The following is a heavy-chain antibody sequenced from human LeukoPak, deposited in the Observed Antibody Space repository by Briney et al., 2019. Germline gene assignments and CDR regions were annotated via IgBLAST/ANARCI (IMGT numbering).Heavy chain of an antibody. CDR3: TRDRGDGYISFDY. CDR2: INSDGSST. J-gene: IGHJ4*02. V-gene: IGHV3-74*01. CDR1: GFSFSSYW. D-gene: IGHD5-24*01. Sequence: GSLRLSCAASGFSFSSYWMHWVRQAPGKGLVWVSRINSDGSSTNYADSVKGRFTISRDNAKNTHYLQMNSLRTEDTAVYYCTRDRGDGYISFDYWGQGTLVTVSS.